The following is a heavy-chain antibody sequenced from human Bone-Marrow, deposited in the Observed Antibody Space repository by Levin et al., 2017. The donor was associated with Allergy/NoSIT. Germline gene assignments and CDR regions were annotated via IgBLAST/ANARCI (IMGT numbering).Heavy chain of an antibody. J-gene: IGHJ3*02. V-gene: IGHV5-10-1*01. CDR2: IDPSDSYT. CDR1: GYSFTSYW. Sequence: GESLKISCKGSGYSFTSYWISWVRQMPGKGLEWMGRIDPSDSYTNYSPSFQGHVTISADKSISTAYLQWSSLKASDTAMYYCATSTRGYSGYDYDGGWKTDAFDIWGQGTMVTVSS. D-gene: IGHD5-12*01. CDR3: ATSTRGYSGYDYDGGWKTDAFDI.